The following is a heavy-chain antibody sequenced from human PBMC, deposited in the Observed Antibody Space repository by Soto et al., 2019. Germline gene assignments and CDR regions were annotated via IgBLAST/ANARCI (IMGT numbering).Heavy chain of an antibody. CDR2: INHSGST. CDR3: ATEVVPAAGGQNDAFDI. D-gene: IGHD2-2*01. J-gene: IGHJ3*02. V-gene: IGHV4-34*01. CDR1: GGSFSGYY. Sequence: SETLSLTCAVYGGSFSGYYWSWIRQPPGKGLEWIGEINHSGSTNYNPSLKSRVTISVDTSKNQFSLKLSSVTAADTAVYYCATEVVPAAGGQNDAFDIWGQGTMVTVSS.